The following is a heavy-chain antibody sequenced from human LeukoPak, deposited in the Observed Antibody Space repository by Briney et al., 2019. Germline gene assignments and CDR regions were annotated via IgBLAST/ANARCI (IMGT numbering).Heavy chain of an antibody. J-gene: IGHJ4*02. Sequence: PGGSLRLSCAASGFTFSSYSMNWVRQAPGKGLEWVSSISSSSRYIYYADSVKGRFTISRDNAKNSLYLQTNSLRAEDTAVYYCAKSGLNRFDYWGQGTLVTVSS. D-gene: IGHD2-15*01. CDR2: ISSSSRYI. CDR1: GFTFSSYS. CDR3: AKSGLNRFDY. V-gene: IGHV3-21*04.